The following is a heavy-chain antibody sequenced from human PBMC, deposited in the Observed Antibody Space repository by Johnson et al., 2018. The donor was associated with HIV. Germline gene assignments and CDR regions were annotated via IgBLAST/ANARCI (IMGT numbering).Heavy chain of an antibody. J-gene: IGHJ3*02. D-gene: IGHD6-13*01. CDR2: ISYDGSNK. Sequence: QVQLVESGGGVVQPGRSLRLSCAAYGFTFSSYGMHWVRQAPGKGLEWVAVISYDGSNKYYADSVKGRFTISRDNSKNTLYLQMNSLRAEDTAVYYCAKGPYSSSWYGVAFDIWGQGTMVTVSS. CDR1: GFTFSSYG. V-gene: IGHV3-30*18. CDR3: AKGPYSSSWYGVAFDI.